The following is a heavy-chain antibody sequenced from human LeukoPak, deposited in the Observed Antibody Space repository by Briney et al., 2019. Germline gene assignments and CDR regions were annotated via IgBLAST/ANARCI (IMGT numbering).Heavy chain of an antibody. Sequence: PSETLSLTCTVSGGSISSYYWSWTGQPPGKGLEWIGYIYYSGSTNYNPSLKSRVTISVDTSKNQFSLKLSSVTAADTAVYYCARVNPRDPHYDILTGSRIYYYYFGMDVWGQGTTVTVSS. CDR2: IYYSGST. V-gene: IGHV4-59*01. CDR1: GGSISSYY. CDR3: ARVNPRDPHYDILTGSRIYYYYFGMDV. J-gene: IGHJ6*02. D-gene: IGHD3-9*01.